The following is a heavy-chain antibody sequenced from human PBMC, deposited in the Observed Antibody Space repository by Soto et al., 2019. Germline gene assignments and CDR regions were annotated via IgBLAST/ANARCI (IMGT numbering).Heavy chain of an antibody. CDR3: AREKVGTTFFDN. V-gene: IGHV4-38-2*02. D-gene: IGHD1-1*01. CDR1: GFAISRGYY. J-gene: IGHJ4*02. CDR2: IYPSVSS. Sequence: SETLSLTCNVSGFAISRGYYWSWVRQPPGKGLEWIGSIYPSVSSYHNPSLESRLTLSIDTSKNQFTLKLASVTAADTALYYCAREKVGTTFFDNWGQGTQVTVSA.